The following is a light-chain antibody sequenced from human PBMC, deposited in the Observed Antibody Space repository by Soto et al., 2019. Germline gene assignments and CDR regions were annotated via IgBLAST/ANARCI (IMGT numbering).Light chain of an antibody. CDR1: NSEIKS. J-gene: IGLJ2*01. CDR2: DDG. V-gene: IGLV3-21*02. CDR3: QVWDTTNPVI. Sequence: SYELTQPPSVSVAPGQTARITCGGNNSEIKSVHWYQQKPGQAPVLVVYDDGDRTTGIPERFSGSKSGNTATLTTSRVEAGDEADYYCQVWDTTNPVIFGGGTQVTVL.